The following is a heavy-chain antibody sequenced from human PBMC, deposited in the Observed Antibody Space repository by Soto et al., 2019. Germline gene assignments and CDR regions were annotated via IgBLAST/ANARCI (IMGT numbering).Heavy chain of an antibody. Sequence: AEALKSSCKSSGYTFSRYWIAWVRQTPGTGLEWMGIIYPADSYTRYSPSFQGQVTISADQSTSNASLHWNSLKATDSATYYCVRKDSSDYCNWFASRG. V-gene: IGHV5-51*01. CDR1: GYTFSRYW. CDR2: IYPADSYT. CDR3: VRKDSSDYCNWFAS. J-gene: IGHJ5*01. D-gene: IGHD6-25*01.